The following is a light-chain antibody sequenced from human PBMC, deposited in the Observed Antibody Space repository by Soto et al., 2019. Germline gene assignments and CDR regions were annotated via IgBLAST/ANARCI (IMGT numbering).Light chain of an antibody. Sequence: QSALTQPPSASATPGQTITISCTGTRSNIGNNIVTWYRQLPGAAPKVVVYRTKQRPSGVPDRFSGSKSGTSASLAITGLQPEDEADYYCGAWDDTGSGRWVFGGGTKVTVL. CDR3: GAWDDTGSGRWV. V-gene: IGLV1-44*01. CDR2: RTK. CDR1: RSNIGNNI. J-gene: IGLJ3*02.